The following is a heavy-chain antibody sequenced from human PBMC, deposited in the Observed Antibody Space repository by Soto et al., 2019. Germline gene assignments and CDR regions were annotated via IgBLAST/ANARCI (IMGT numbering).Heavy chain of an antibody. CDR1: GYTFTSYD. CDR2: MNPKSGNT. CDR3: ARALGIRWYFYX. V-gene: IGHV1-8*01. Sequence: ASLKVSCKASGYTFTSYDINWVRQATGQGIEWMGCMNPKSGNTGYAQKFQGRVTMTRNTSISTAYMELSSLRSEDTAVYYCARALGIRWYFYXWGQRTLVTVSX. J-gene: IGHJ4*02. D-gene: IGHD3-3*02.